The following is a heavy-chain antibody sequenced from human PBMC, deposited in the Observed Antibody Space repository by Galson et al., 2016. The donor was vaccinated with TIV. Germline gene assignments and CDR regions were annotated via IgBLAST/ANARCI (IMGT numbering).Heavy chain of an antibody. V-gene: IGHV3-66*01. CDR3: ARERRFCGNECYLHYFYSMDV. CDR1: GFTVSSNY. D-gene: IGHD2-21*01. J-gene: IGHJ6*02. CDR2: SSNDGTT. Sequence: SLRLSCAASGFTVSSNYMNWVRRAPGKGLQWVAISSNDGTTHYADSVKGRFTMSRDNSMNTLYLQMSSLGTDDTAVYFCARERRFCGNECYLHYFYSMDVWGHGTTVTVSS.